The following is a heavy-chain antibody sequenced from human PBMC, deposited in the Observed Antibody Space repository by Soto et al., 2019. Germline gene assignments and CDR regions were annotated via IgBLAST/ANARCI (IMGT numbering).Heavy chain of an antibody. Sequence: GGSLRLLCAASVFTFSSYSMNWVRHAPGKGLEWVSSISCGSSYMYYADSVKGRFTISRENAKNSLYLQMNSLRAEDTAVYYCARDFASQYYYYGMDVWGQGTTVTVSS. V-gene: IGHV3-21*01. D-gene: IGHD3-3*01. J-gene: IGHJ6*02. CDR3: ARDFASQYYYYGMDV. CDR2: ISCGSSYM. CDR1: VFTFSSYS.